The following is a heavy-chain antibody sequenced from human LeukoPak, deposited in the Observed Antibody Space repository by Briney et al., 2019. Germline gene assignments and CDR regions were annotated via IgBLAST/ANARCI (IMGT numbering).Heavy chain of an antibody. CDR3: ASVSADGYYFDY. CDR1: GFTFSSYS. J-gene: IGHJ4*02. Sequence: GSLRLSCAASGFTFSSYSMNWVRQAPGKGLEWVSSISSSSSYIYYADSVKGRFTISRDNSKNTLYLQMNSLRAEDAAVYYCASVSADGYYFDYWGQGTLVTVSS. D-gene: IGHD5-24*01. CDR2: ISSSSSYI. V-gene: IGHV3-21*01.